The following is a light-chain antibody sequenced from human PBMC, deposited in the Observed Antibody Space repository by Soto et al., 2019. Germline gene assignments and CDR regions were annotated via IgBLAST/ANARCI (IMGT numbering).Light chain of an antibody. CDR1: QSISSY. CDR2: AAS. CDR3: QQSYSTPGA. J-gene: IGKJ3*01. Sequence: DIQMTQSPSSLSASVGDRVTITCRASQSISSYLNWYQQKPGKAPKLLIYAASSLQSGVPSRFSGSGSGTDFTLTISSLQPEDFGTYYCQQSYSTPGAFGPGTKVYIK. V-gene: IGKV1-39*01.